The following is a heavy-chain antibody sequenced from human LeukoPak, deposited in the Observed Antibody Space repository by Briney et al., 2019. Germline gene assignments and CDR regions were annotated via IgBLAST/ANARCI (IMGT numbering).Heavy chain of an antibody. CDR3: AKGGTMVRGVANYYYYGMDV. V-gene: IGHV3-23*01. J-gene: IGHJ6*02. CDR1: GFTFSSYA. D-gene: IGHD3-10*01. CDR2: ISGSGGST. Sequence: GGSLRLSCAASGFTFSSYAMSWVRQAPGKGLEWVSAISGSGGSTYYADSVKGRFTISRDNSKNTLYLQMNSLRAEDTAVYYCAKGGTMVRGVANYYYYGMDVWGQGTTVTVSS.